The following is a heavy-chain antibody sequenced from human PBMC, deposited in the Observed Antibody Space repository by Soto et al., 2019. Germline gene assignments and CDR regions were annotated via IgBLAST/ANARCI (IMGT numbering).Heavy chain of an antibody. CDR1: GTGYAFTGYY. D-gene: IGHD1-7*01. J-gene: IGHJ3*02. CDR2: NNPRTGDT. V-gene: IGHV1-2*02. CDR3: ARGTWNWYDGFEI. Sequence: QVLLVQSGAEVRKPGASVRVSCKSSGTGYAFTGYYIHWVRQAPGQGLEWMGNNNPRTGDTTYAQMFHGRATLTRDTSISTAYMELTSPTSDDTAAYYCARGTWNWYDGFEIWGQGTMVTVSS.